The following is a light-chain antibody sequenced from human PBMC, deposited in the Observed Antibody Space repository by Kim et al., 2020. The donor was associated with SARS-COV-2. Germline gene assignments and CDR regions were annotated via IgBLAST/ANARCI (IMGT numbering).Light chain of an antibody. J-gene: IGLJ1*01. CDR2: RDS. CDR3: QVWDSSNV. V-gene: IGLV3-9*01. Sequence: VSVAVGQTARITCGGNNIGSKNVPWYQQKPGQAPVLVIYRDSNRPSGIPERFSGSNSGNTATLTISRAQAGDEADYYCQVWDSSNVFGTGTKVTVL. CDR1: NIGSKN.